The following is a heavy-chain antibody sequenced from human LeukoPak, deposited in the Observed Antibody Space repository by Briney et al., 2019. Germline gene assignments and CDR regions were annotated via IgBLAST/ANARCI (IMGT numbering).Heavy chain of an antibody. D-gene: IGHD4-23*01. Sequence: ASVKVSCKASGYSFNDYYIHWGRQAPGQGLELMGWISPNSGGTNYAQNFQGRVTMTRDTSITTAYMELSGLTSDDTALYYCARNYGGNSKYFDYWGQGTLVTVSS. CDR3: ARNYGGNSKYFDY. CDR1: GYSFNDYY. CDR2: ISPNSGGT. V-gene: IGHV1-2*02. J-gene: IGHJ4*02.